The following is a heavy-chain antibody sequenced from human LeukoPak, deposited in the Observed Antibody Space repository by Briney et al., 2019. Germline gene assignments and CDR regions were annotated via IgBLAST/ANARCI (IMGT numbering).Heavy chain of an antibody. CDR1: GGSISSGDYY. D-gene: IGHD2-2*01. V-gene: IGHV4-30-4*08. Sequence: SETLSLTCTVSGGSISSGDYYWSWIRQPPGKGLEWIGYIYYSGSTYYNPSLKSRVTISVDTSKNQFSLKLSSVTAADTAVYYCARELSVVVPAATFDYFDYWGQRTLVTVSS. CDR3: ARELSVVVPAATFDYFDY. J-gene: IGHJ4*02. CDR2: IYYSGST.